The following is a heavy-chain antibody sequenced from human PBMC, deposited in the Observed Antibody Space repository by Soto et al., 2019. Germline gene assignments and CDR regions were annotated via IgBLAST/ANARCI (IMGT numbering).Heavy chain of an antibody. J-gene: IGHJ5*02. V-gene: IGHV4-39*01. CDR2: IYYSGST. D-gene: IGHD3-3*02. CDR3: ASPKIAFYNWFDP. Sequence: ENMSLTYTVSGATIIISSYHCGWIRQPPGKGLEWIGSIYYSGSTYYNPSLKSRVTISVDTSKNQFSLKLSSLTAADTAVYYCASPKIAFYNWFDPWGQG. CDR1: GATIIISSYH.